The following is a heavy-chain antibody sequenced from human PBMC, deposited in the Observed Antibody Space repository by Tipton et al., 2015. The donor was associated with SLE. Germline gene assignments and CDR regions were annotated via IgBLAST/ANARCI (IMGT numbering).Heavy chain of an antibody. D-gene: IGHD3-10*01. CDR3: ARGRAGRAGNDFYYYMDV. V-gene: IGHV3-7*01. CDR2: IREDGNAE. CDR1: GFTFGNNW. Sequence: SLRLSCAASGFTFGNNWMTWVRQAPGKGLEWVATIREDGNAEYYLDSVRGRFTISRDTAKNSLYLQMNSLRADDTAVYYCARGRAGRAGNDFYYYMDVWGKGTTVTVSS. J-gene: IGHJ6*03.